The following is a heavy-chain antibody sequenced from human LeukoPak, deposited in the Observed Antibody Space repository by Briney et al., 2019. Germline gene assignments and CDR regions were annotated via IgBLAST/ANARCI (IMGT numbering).Heavy chain of an antibody. CDR2: ISGSGGST. D-gene: IGHD3-16*01. CDR1: GFTFSSYA. V-gene: IGHV3-23*01. J-gene: IGHJ4*02. Sequence: GGSLRLSCAASGFTFSSYAMSWVRQAPGKGLEWVSAISGSGGSTYYADSVKGRFTISRDNSKNTLYVQMHSLRAEDTPVYYCARRVPNQVITDYFDYWGQGTLVSVSS. CDR3: ARRVPNQVITDYFDY.